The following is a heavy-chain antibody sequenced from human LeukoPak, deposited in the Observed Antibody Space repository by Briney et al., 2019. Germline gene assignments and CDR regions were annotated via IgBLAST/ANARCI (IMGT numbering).Heavy chain of an antibody. CDR1: GFTFTNSS. Sequence: SVKVSCKASGFTFTNSSMQWVRQARGQRLEWIGWIVDGSGNTNYAQKFQERVTITRDMSTSTAYMELSSLRSEDTAVYYCAAARFLDFPTGYYYYGMDVWGQGTTVTVSS. CDR2: IVDGSGNT. J-gene: IGHJ6*02. V-gene: IGHV1-58*02. CDR3: AAARFLDFPTGYYYYGMDV. D-gene: IGHD3-3*01.